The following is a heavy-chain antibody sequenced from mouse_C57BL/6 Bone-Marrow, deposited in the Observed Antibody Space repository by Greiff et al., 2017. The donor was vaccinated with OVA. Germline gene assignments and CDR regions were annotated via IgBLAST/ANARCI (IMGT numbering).Heavy chain of an antibody. Sequence: VQLQQSGAELAKPGASVKLSCKASGYTFTSYWMHWVKQRPGQGLEWIGDINPSSGYTKYNQKFKDKATLTADKSSSTAYMQLSSLTYEDAAVYYCTRSYCGSFFFDDWGQGTTLTVSS. D-gene: IGHD1-1*01. V-gene: IGHV1-7*01. CDR2: INPSSGYT. J-gene: IGHJ2*01. CDR3: TRSYCGSFFFDD. CDR1: GYTFTSYW.